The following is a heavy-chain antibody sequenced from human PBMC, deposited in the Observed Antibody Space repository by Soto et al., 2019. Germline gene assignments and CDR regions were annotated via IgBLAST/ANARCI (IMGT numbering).Heavy chain of an antibody. J-gene: IGHJ6*03. V-gene: IGHV3-7*01. Sequence: PGGSLRLSCAASGFTFSSYWMSWVRQAPGKGLEWVANIKQDGSEKYYVDSVKGRFTISRDNAKNSLYLQMNSLRAEDTALYYCARDPRYQLPWDYYMDVWGKGTTVTVSS. CDR2: IKQDGSEK. CDR1: GFTFSSYW. D-gene: IGHD2-2*01. CDR3: ARDPRYQLPWDYYMDV.